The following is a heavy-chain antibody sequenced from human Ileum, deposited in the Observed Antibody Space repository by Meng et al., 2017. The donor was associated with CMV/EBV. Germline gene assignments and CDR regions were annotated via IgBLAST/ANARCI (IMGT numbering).Heavy chain of an antibody. Sequence: GGSLRLSCAASGFTVSSNYMSWVRQAPGKGLEWVSVIYSGGSTYYADSVKGRFTISRDNSKNTLYLQMNSLRAEDTAVYYCAKDLVVPAAPRGYYYYGMDVWGQGTTVTVSS. CDR1: GFTVSSNY. V-gene: IGHV3-53*01. J-gene: IGHJ6*02. CDR3: AKDLVVPAAPRGYYYYGMDV. D-gene: IGHD2-2*01. CDR2: IYSGGST.